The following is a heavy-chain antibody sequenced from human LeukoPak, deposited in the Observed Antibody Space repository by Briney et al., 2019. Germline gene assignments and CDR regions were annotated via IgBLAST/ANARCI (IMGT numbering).Heavy chain of an antibody. J-gene: IGHJ4*02. CDR3: AGGFDSNPDY. CDR2: IFYSGST. D-gene: IGHD3-16*01. Sequence: KSSETLSLTCTVSGGSISSYYWSWLRQSPGKGLEWIGYIFYSGSTNYNPSLKSRVTISIDTSKNHFSLKLSSVTAADTAVYYCAGGFDSNPDYWGQGTLVTVSS. CDR1: GGSISSYY. V-gene: IGHV4-59*01.